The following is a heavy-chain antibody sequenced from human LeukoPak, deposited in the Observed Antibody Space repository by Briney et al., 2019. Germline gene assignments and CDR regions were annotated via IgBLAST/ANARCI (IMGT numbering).Heavy chain of an antibody. J-gene: IGHJ6*02. CDR2: ISGSGGST. CDR3: AKPIVATTLYYYYGMDV. CDR1: GFTFSSYA. Sequence: PGASLRLSCAASGFTFSSYAMSWVRQAPGKGLEWVSAISGSGGSTYYADSVKGRFTISRDNSKNTLYLQMNSLRAEDTAVYYCAKPIVATTLYYYYGMDVWGQGTTVTVSS. V-gene: IGHV3-23*01. D-gene: IGHD5-12*01.